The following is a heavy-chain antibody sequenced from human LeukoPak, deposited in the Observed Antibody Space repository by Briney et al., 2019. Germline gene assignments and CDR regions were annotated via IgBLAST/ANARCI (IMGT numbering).Heavy chain of an antibody. CDR1: GGSISSYY. CDR3: ARHRSQYYYDSLDDTRSGFDY. V-gene: IGHV4-4*07. J-gene: IGHJ4*02. CDR2: IYTSGST. D-gene: IGHD3-22*01. Sequence: PSETLSLTCTVSGGSISSYYWSWIRQPAGKGLEWIGRIYTSGSTNYNPSLKSQITMSVDTSKNQFSLKLSSVTAADTAVYYCARHRSQYYYDSLDDTRSGFDYWGQGTLVTVSS.